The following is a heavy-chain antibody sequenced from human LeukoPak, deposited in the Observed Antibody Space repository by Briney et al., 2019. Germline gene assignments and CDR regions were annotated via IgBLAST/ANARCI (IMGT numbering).Heavy chain of an antibody. CDR3: ARDHNWKSFFDY. D-gene: IGHD1-20*01. J-gene: IGHJ4*02. V-gene: IGHV3-30*01. Sequence: PGGSLRLSCAASGSTFSSYAMHWVRQAPGKGLEWVAVISYDGSNKYYADSVKGRFTVSRDNSKNTLYLQMNSLRAEDTAVYYCARDHNWKSFFDYWGQGTLVTVSS. CDR1: GSTFSSYA. CDR2: ISYDGSNK.